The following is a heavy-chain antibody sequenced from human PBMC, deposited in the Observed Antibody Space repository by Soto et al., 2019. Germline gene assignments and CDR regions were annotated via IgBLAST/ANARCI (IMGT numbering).Heavy chain of an antibody. D-gene: IGHD3-9*01. V-gene: IGHV1-2*02. CDR3: ARENGDYDILTDYYPYYYYGMDV. J-gene: IGHJ6*02. CDR1: GYTFTGYY. Sequence: ASVKVSCKASGYTFTGYYMHWVRQAPGQGLEWMGWINPNSGGTNYAQTLQGRITVTRDTSTSTVYMQLSSLRSEDTAVYYCARENGDYDILTDYYPYYYYGMDVWGQGTTVTVSS. CDR2: INPNSGGT.